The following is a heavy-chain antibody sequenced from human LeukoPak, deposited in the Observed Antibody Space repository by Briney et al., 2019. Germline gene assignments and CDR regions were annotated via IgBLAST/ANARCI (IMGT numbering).Heavy chain of an antibody. CDR2: IYTSGST. D-gene: IGHD2-2*01. J-gene: IGHJ3*02. CDR3: ARATSYCSSTSCYSNAFDI. V-gene: IGHV4-61*02. Sequence: SQTLSLTCTVSGGSISSGSYYWSWIRQPAGKGLEWIGRIYTSGSTNYNPSLKSRVTISVDPSKNQFSLKLSSVTAADTAVYYCARATSYCSSTSCYSNAFDIWGQGTMVTVSS. CDR1: GGSISSGSYY.